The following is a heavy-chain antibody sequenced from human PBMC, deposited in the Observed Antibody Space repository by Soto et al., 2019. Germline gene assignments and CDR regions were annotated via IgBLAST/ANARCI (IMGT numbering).Heavy chain of an antibody. D-gene: IGHD2-21*01. J-gene: IGHJ5*02. CDR3: AGVRGPYCGGECYPPTPNWFEP. CDR1: GGSISSGGYS. CDR2: IYHSGST. Sequence: QLQLQESGSGLVKPSQTLSLTCAVSGGSISSGGYSWSWIRQPPGKGLEWIGYIYHSGSTYYNPSLKSRVTTSVDRSKNQFSLKLSSVTAADSAVYYCAGVRGPYCGGECYPPTPNWFEPWGQGTLVTVSS. V-gene: IGHV4-30-2*01.